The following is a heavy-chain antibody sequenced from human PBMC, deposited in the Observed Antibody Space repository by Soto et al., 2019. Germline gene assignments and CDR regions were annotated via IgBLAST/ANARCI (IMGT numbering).Heavy chain of an antibody. CDR1: GFTFDDYG. CDR3: ATGQQVRMADI. D-gene: IGHD6-13*01. J-gene: IGHJ3*02. CDR2: ISGDSRDT. V-gene: IGHV3-11*03. Sequence: GGSLRLSCAASGFTFDDYGMSWVRQAPGKGLDWISYISGDSRDTNYADSVKGRFTISRDNAKNSLYLQMNSLTVEDTAVYFCATGQQVRMADIWGQGTMVTVSS.